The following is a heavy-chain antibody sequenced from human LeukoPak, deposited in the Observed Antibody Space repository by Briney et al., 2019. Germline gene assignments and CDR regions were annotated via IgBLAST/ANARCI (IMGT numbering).Heavy chain of an antibody. CDR1: GYSFTSYW. V-gene: IGHV5-51*01. J-gene: IGHJ6*03. CDR2: IYPGDSDT. D-gene: IGHD6-6*01. Sequence: GLSLQISSKGSGYSFTSYWIGWVRQMPGKGLEWMGIIYPGDSDTRYSPSFQGQVTISADKSISTSYLQWSSLKASDTALYYCGRGASSSLRGLYYYYYLDVWGKGTRVTVSS. CDR3: GRGASSSLRGLYYYYYLDV.